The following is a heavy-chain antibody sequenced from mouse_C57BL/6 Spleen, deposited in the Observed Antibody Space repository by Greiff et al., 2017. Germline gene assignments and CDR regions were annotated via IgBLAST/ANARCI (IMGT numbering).Heavy chain of an antibody. CDR2: INPNNGGT. CDR1: GYTFTDYN. D-gene: IGHD2-5*01. V-gene: IGHV1-22*01. CDR3: ARSGDYSNLAWFAY. Sequence: VQLQQSGPELVKPGASVKMSCKASGYTFTDYNMHWVKQSHGKSLEWIGYINPNNGGTSYNQKFKGKATLTVNKSSSTAYMELRSLTSEDSAVYYCARSGDYSNLAWFAYWGQGTLVTVSA. J-gene: IGHJ3*01.